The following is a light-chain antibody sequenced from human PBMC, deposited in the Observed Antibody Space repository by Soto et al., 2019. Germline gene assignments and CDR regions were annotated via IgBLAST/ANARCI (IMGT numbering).Light chain of an antibody. CDR2: EVS. CDR3: CSYAGSSTYV. J-gene: IGLJ1*01. Sequence: QSVLAQPASVSWSPGQSITISCTGTSSDVGSYNLVSWYQQHPGKAPKLMIYEVSKRPSGVSNRFSGSKSGNTASLTISGLQAEDKADYYCCSYAGSSTYVFGTGTKVTVL. V-gene: IGLV2-23*02. CDR1: SSDVGSYNL.